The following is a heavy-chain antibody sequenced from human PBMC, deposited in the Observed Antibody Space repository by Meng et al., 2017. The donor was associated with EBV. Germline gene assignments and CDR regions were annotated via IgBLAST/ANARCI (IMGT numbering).Heavy chain of an antibody. CDR1: GASVSGGTFH. Sequence: QVQLQESGPGLVKPSGXLSLTCXVSGASVSGGTFHWSWIRQPPGKELEWIGYIYDGGTTIYNPSLKSRVTIFLDTSRNQFSLGLRSVTTADTAVYYCAKSSSSTPGVVDSWGQGTLGTVSS. CDR3: AKSSSSTPGVVDS. V-gene: IGHV4-61*01. D-gene: IGHD6-6*01. CDR2: IYDGGTT. J-gene: IGHJ4*02.